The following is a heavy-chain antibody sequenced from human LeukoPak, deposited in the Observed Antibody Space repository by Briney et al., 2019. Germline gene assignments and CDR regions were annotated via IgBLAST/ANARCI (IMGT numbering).Heavy chain of an antibody. V-gene: IGHV3-21*01. J-gene: IGHJ5*02. CDR3: ARVLGAVAGYMWFDP. D-gene: IGHD6-19*01. CDR1: GFTSSSYS. CDR2: ISSSSSYI. Sequence: GGSLRLSCAASGFTSSSYSMNWVRQAPGKGLEWVSSISSSSSYIYYADSVKGRFTISRDNAKNSLCLQMNSLRAEDTAVYYCARVLGAVAGYMWFDPWGQGTLVTVSS.